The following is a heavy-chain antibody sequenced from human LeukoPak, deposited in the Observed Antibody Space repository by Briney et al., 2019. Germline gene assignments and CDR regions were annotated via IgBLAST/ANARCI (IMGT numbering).Heavy chain of an antibody. CDR2: IYSGGST. Sequence: GGYLSLYCAASGFTDSSNYMSWVRQAPGLGLEWGSVIYSGGSTYYADSVKGQFTISRDNSKNTLYLQMNSLRAEDTAVYYCAKPTYYYGSGSYGPPPYYFDYWGQGTLVTVSS. CDR3: AKPTYYYGSGSYGPPPYYFDY. J-gene: IGHJ4*02. D-gene: IGHD3-10*01. CDR1: GFTDSSNY. V-gene: IGHV3-53*01.